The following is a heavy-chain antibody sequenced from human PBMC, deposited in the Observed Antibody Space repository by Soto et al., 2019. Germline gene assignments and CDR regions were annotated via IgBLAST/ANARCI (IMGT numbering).Heavy chain of an antibody. CDR2: IKQDGSEK. Sequence: EVQLVESGGGLVQPGGSLRLSCAASGFTFSSYWMSWVRQAPGKGLEWVANIKQDGSEKYYVDSVKGRFTISRDNAKISLYLQMNSLRAEDTAVYYCARDLGSDGYCSGGSCYFTSLGFDYWGQGTLVTVSS. D-gene: IGHD2-15*01. CDR3: ARDLGSDGYCSGGSCYFTSLGFDY. CDR1: GFTFSSYW. J-gene: IGHJ4*02. V-gene: IGHV3-7*01.